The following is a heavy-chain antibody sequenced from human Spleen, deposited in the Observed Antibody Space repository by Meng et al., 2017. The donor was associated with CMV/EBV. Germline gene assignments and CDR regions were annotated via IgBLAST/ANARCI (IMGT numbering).Heavy chain of an antibody. D-gene: IGHD5-12*01. Sequence: SETLSLTCTVSGYSISSGDYWGWIRQPPGKGLEWIGSIYQSGSTYYNPSLKSRVTISVDKSKNQSSLKLSSVTAADTAVYYCARMYSGYDYEYYFDYWGHGTLVTVS. CDR3: ARMYSGYDYEYYFDY. J-gene: IGHJ4*01. CDR1: GYSISSGDY. CDR2: IYQSGST. V-gene: IGHV4-38-2*02.